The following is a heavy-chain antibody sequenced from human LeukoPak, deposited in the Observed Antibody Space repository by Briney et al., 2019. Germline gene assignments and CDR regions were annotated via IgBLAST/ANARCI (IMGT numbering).Heavy chain of an antibody. V-gene: IGHV1-69*04. D-gene: IGHD3-10*01. CDR2: IIPILGIA. Sequence: SVKVSCKASGGTFSSYAISWVRQAPGRGLEWMGRIIPILGIANYAQKFQGRVTITADKSTSTAYMELSSLRSEDTAVYYCARTQLLWFGELLLGDAFDIWGQGTMVTVSS. CDR1: GGTFSSYA. J-gene: IGHJ3*02. CDR3: ARTQLLWFGELLLGDAFDI.